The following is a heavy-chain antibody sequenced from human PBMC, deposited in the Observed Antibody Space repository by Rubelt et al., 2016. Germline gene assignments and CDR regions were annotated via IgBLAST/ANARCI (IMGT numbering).Heavy chain of an antibody. CDR2: IYYSGST. CDR3: GSEVGATSTGFDY. CDR1: GGSISSSSYY. Sequence: QLQLQESGPGLVKPSETLSLTCTVSGGSISSSSYYWGWIRQPPGKGLEWIGSIYYSGSTYYNPSLKSRVTISVDTSKNQFSLKLSSVTAADTAVYYCGSEVGATSTGFDYWGQGTLVTVSS. J-gene: IGHJ4*02. V-gene: IGHV4-39*01. D-gene: IGHD1-26*01.